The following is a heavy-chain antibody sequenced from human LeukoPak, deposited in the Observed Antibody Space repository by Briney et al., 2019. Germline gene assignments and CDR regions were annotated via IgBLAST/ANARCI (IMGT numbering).Heavy chain of an antibody. J-gene: IGHJ3*02. Sequence: SETLSLTCTVSGGSISNSRYYWGWIRQSPGKGLEWIGYIYSSGSTNYNPSLKSRLTISVDTSKNQFSLKLSSVTAADTAVYYCARQFVRDAFDIWGQGTMVTVSS. CDR3: ARQFVRDAFDI. CDR2: IYSSGST. V-gene: IGHV4-61*05. D-gene: IGHD6-6*01. CDR1: GGSISNSRYY.